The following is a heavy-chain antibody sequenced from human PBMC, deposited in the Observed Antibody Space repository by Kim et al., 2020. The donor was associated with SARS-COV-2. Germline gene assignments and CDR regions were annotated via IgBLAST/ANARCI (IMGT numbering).Heavy chain of an antibody. CDR2: IYYSGST. V-gene: IGHV4-59*01. CDR1: GASISSYY. J-gene: IGHJ4*02. CDR3: ARGGPLVYGSGSPFDY. D-gene: IGHD3-10*01. Sequence: SETLSLTCSVSGASISSYYWNWIRQPPGKRLEWIGYIYYSGSTNYNPSLKSRVTISVDTSKNHFSLKLTSVTAADTAVYYCARGGPLVYGSGSPFDYWGLGTLVTVSS.